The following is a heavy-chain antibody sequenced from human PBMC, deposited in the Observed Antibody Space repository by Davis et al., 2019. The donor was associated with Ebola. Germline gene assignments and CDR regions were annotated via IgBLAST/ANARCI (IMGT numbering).Heavy chain of an antibody. Sequence: GESLKISCAVAGLTVSRNCFNWVRQAPGKGLEWVAVISYDGGKKYYADSVKGRFTISRDNSKNTLYLQMDSLKADDTAVYYCAKASQGIAATWGQGSLVTVSS. V-gene: IGHV3-30*18. D-gene: IGHD6-13*01. J-gene: IGHJ4*02. CDR3: AKASQGIAAT. CDR1: GLTVSRNC. CDR2: ISYDGGKK.